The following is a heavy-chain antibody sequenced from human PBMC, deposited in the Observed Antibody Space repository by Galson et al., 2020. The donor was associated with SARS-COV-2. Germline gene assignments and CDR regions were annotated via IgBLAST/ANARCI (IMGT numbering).Heavy chain of an antibody. V-gene: IGHV3-30*03. D-gene: IGHD6-13*01. CDR1: GFTFSNYV. Sequence: GESLKISCAASGFTFSNYVMHWVRQAPGKGLEWVAVISYDGSKKYYAESVRGRFTFSRDNSRNTVYLQMNSLRAEDTGVYYCAREYIPGSRAAAGPGYNYGMDVWCQGTMVTVAS. CDR3: AREYIPGSRAAAGPGYNYGMDV. J-gene: IGHJ6*02. CDR2: ISYDGSKK.